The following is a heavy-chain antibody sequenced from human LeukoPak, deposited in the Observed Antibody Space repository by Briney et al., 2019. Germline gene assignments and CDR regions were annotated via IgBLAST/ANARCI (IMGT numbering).Heavy chain of an antibody. Sequence: SETLFLTCTVSGGSISSYYWSWIRQPPGKGLEWIGYIYYSGSTNYNPSLKSRVTISVDTSKNQFSLKLSSVTAADTAVYYCARVISLVVIDYWGQGTLVTVSS. D-gene: IGHD3-22*01. CDR3: ARVISLVVIDY. J-gene: IGHJ4*02. CDR1: GGSISSYY. CDR2: IYYSGST. V-gene: IGHV4-59*01.